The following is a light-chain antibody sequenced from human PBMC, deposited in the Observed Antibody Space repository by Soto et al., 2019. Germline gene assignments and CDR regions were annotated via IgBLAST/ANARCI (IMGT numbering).Light chain of an antibody. CDR2: AAS. CDR1: QSIRTY. Sequence: DIQMTQSPSSLSASVGDRVTITCRASQSIRTYLNWYQQKPGKAPKLLISAASSLQSGVPSRFSGSGSGTYFTLTINSLQPEDFATYYCRQSDSPPFTFGGGTMVEIK. V-gene: IGKV1-39*01. CDR3: RQSDSPPFT. J-gene: IGKJ4*01.